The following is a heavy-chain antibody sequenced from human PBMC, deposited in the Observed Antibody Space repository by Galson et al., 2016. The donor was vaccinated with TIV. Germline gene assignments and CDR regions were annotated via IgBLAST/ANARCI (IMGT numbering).Heavy chain of an antibody. CDR2: ISSGGDYI. J-gene: IGHJ4*02. CDR1: GFTFRSYS. Sequence: SLRLSCATSGFTFRSYSMGWVRRAPGKGLKWVSSISSGGDYIYYADSVKGRFAISRDNANNLLFLQMNSLTVTDTAVYSCMRVTIAAPRIDSWGLGTLVTVSS. D-gene: IGHD6-13*01. CDR3: MRVTIAAPRIDS. V-gene: IGHV3-21*01.